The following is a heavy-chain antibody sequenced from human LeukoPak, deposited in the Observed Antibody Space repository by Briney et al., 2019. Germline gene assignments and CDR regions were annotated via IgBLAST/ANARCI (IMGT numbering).Heavy chain of an antibody. D-gene: IGHD7-27*01. Sequence: ASGKVSCKASGYTFTGYYMHWVRQAPGQGLEWMGWINPNSGGTNYAQKFQGRVTMTRDTSISTAYMELSRLRSDDTAVYYCARDRIWGGYYYYMDVWGKGTTVTISS. J-gene: IGHJ6*03. CDR3: ARDRIWGGYYYYMDV. CDR1: GYTFTGYY. CDR2: INPNSGGT. V-gene: IGHV1-2*02.